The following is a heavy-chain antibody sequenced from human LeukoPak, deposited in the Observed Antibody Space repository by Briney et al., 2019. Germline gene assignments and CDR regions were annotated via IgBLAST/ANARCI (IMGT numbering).Heavy chain of an antibody. CDR1: GFTFSSYG. D-gene: IGHD4-17*01. Sequence: GGSLRLSCAASGFTFSSYGMHWVRQAPGKGLEGVAFIRHDGNHKNCVDSVKGRFTISRDNSKNTLSLQMNILRADDTAVYYCAKDKNDYGDYYYMDVWGKGTTLTVSS. J-gene: IGHJ6*03. V-gene: IGHV3-30*02. CDR2: IRHDGNHK. CDR3: AKDKNDYGDYYYMDV.